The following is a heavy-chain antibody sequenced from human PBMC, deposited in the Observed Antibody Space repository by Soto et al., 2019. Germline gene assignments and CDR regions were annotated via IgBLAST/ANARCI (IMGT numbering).Heavy chain of an antibody. D-gene: IGHD4-17*01. J-gene: IGHJ5*02. CDR2: IYYSGST. CDR1: GGSISSSSYY. V-gene: IGHV4-39*01. CDR3: ARHYGDYVLDWFDP. Sequence: SETLSLTCTVSGGSISSSSYYWGWIRQPPGKGLEWIGSIYYSGSTYYNPSLKSRVTISVDTSKNQFSLKLSSVTAADTAVYYCARHYGDYVLDWFDPWGQGTLVTVSS.